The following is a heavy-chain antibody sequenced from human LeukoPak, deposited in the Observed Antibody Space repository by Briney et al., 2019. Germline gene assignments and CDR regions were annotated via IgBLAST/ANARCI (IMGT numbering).Heavy chain of an antibody. Sequence: ASVKVSCKASGYTFTSYGISWVRQAPGQGLEWMGWISAYNGNTTYAQKLQGRVTMTTDTSTSTAYMELRSLRSDDTAVYYCARDSSSWTNYYYYGMDVWGQGTTVTVSS. CDR2: ISAYNGNT. CDR1: GYTFTSYG. D-gene: IGHD6-13*01. J-gene: IGHJ6*02. CDR3: ARDSSSWTNYYYYGMDV. V-gene: IGHV1-18*01.